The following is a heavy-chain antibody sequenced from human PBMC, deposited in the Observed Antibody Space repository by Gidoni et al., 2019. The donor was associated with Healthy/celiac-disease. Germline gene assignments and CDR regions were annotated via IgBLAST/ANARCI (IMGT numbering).Heavy chain of an antibody. Sequence: QVTLKESGPALVKPTQTLTLTCTFSGFSLRPSGMRVSWIRQPPGKALEWLARIDWDDDKFYSTSLKTRLTISKDTSKNQVVLTMTNMDPVDTATYYCARDILTGYYTRFDYWGQGTLVTVSS. CDR1: GFSLRPSGMR. D-gene: IGHD3-9*01. CDR2: IDWDDDK. J-gene: IGHJ4*02. CDR3: ARDILTGYYTRFDY. V-gene: IGHV2-70*04.